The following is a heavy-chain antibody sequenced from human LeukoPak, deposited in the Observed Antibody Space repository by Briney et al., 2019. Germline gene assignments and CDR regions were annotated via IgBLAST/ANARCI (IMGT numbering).Heavy chain of an antibody. CDR3: AKERGHTLPNYHMDV. CDR1: GFTFSSYA. CDR2: IVDTGDGT. J-gene: IGHJ6*03. Sequence: GGSLRLSCAASGFTFSSYAMSWVRQAPGKGLEWVSTIVDTGDGTFYADSVRGRFTISRDSSKNTLYLQMNSLRADDTAVYYCAKERGHTLPNYHMDVWGKGTTVTVSS. D-gene: IGHD4/OR15-4a*01. V-gene: IGHV3-23*01.